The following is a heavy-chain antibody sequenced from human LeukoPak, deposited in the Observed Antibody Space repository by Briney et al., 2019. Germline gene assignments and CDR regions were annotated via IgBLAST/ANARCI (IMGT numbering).Heavy chain of an antibody. V-gene: IGHV3-72*01. CDR1: GFTFSDHY. CDR3: ARETYYYYYYMDV. CDR2: TRNKANSYTT. Sequence: GGSLRLSCAASGFTFSDHYMDWVRHAPGKGLEWVGRTRNKANSYTTEYAASVKGRFTISRDDSKNSLYLQMNSLKTEDTAVYYCARETYYYYYYMDVWGKGTTVTVSS. J-gene: IGHJ6*03.